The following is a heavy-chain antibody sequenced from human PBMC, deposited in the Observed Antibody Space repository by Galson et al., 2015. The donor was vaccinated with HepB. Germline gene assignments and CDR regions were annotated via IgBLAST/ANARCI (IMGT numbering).Heavy chain of an antibody. V-gene: IGHV4-28*01. Sequence: SETLSLTCAVSSYSISSSNWWGWIRQTPGKGLEWIGYIYYSGRTYYNSSLKSRVTMSVDTSKNQFSLRLSSVTAGDTAVYYCARSRGYGDYGYYYGMDVWGQGTTVTVSS. CDR1: SYSISSSNW. CDR2: IYYSGRT. D-gene: IGHD4-17*01. CDR3: ARSRGYGDYGYYYGMDV. J-gene: IGHJ6*02.